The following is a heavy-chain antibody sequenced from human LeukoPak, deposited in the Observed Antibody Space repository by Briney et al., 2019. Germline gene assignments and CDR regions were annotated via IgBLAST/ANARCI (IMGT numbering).Heavy chain of an antibody. D-gene: IGHD2-2*01. CDR2: INAGNGNT. CDR1: GYTFTSYA. J-gene: IGHJ4*02. Sequence: ASVKVSCKASGYTFTSYAMHWVRQAPGQRLEWMGWINAGNGNTKYSQKFQGRVTITRDTSASTAYMELSSLRSEDTAVYYCARPGDIVVVPAATPFDYWGQGPLVTVSS. V-gene: IGHV1-3*01. CDR3: ARPGDIVVVPAATPFDY.